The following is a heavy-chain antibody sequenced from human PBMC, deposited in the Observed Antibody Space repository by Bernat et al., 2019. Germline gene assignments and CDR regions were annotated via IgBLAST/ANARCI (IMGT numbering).Heavy chain of an antibody. CDR3: TTVGGYCSGGSCYSRV. Sequence: EVQLVESGGGLVKPGGSLRLSCAASGFTFSNAWMSWVRQAPGKGLEWVGGIKSKTDGWNTEYCAPVKGRFTISRDDSKNTLYLQMNSLKTEDTAVYYCTTVGGYCSGGSCYSRVWGQGTMVTVSS. D-gene: IGHD2-15*01. CDR1: GFTFSNAW. J-gene: IGHJ3*01. CDR2: IKSKTDGWNT. V-gene: IGHV3-15*01.